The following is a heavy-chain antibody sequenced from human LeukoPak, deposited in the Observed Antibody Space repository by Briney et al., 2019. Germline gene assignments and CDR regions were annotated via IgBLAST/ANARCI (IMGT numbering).Heavy chain of an antibody. CDR2: LYIGGST. D-gene: IGHD2-15*01. V-gene: IGHV3-66*01. CDR1: GFSVSSNY. CDR3: ARVRGFGGPLDS. J-gene: IGHJ4*02. Sequence: GGSLRLSCAASGFSVSSNYMSWVRQAPGKGLECVSTLYIGGSTYYADSVKGRFTISRDNSKNTLYLQMNSLRAEDTAVYFCARVRGFGGPLDSWGQGTLVTVSS.